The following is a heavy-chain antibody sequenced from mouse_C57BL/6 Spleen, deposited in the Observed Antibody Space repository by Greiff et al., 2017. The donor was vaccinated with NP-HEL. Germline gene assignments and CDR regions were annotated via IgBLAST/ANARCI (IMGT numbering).Heavy chain of an antibody. J-gene: IGHJ2*01. Sequence: VQLQQPGAELVMPGASVKLSCKASGYTFTSYWMHWVKQRPGQGLEWIGEIDPSDSYTNYTQKFKGKSTLTVDKSSSTAYMQLSSLTSEDAAVYYCARRMVTTEGSDYWGQGTTLTVSS. CDR3: ARRMVTTEGSDY. D-gene: IGHD2-2*01. CDR2: IDPSDSYT. CDR1: GYTFTSYW. V-gene: IGHV1-69*01.